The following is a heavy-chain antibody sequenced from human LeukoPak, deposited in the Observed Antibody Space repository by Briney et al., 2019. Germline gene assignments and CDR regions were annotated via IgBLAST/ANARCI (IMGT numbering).Heavy chain of an antibody. J-gene: IGHJ4*02. CDR3: ATEYNYYDSSGYLDY. V-gene: IGHV3-23*01. D-gene: IGHD3-22*01. CDR1: GFTFSSYA. Sequence: GGSLRLSCAASGFTFSSYAMSWVRQALGKGLEWVSAISGSGGSTYYADSVKGRFTISRDNSKNTLYLQMNSLRAEDTAVYYCATEYNYYDSSGYLDYWGQGTLVTVSS. CDR2: ISGSGGST.